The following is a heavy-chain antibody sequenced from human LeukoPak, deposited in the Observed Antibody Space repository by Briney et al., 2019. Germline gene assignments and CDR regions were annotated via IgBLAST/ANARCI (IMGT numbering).Heavy chain of an antibody. CDR3: ARASAAGIMLDS. CDR2: INSDGRST. Sequence: GGSLRFSCAASGFTFSSYWMHWVRQAPGKGLVWVSRINSDGRSTNYADSVKGRFTISRDNAKNTLYLQMNSLRAEDTAVYYCARASAAGIMLDSWGQGTLVTVSS. CDR1: GFTFSSYW. D-gene: IGHD6-13*01. V-gene: IGHV3-74*01. J-gene: IGHJ5*01.